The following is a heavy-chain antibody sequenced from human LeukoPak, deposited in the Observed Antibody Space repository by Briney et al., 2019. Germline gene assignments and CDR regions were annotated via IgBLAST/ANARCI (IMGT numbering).Heavy chain of an antibody. J-gene: IGHJ4*02. CDR2: ITDSGIST. Sequence: GGSLRLSCAASGFTFSSYAMSWVRQAPGKGLEWVSVITDSGISTYYTDSVKGRFTISRDNSKNTLYLQMNSLRADDTAVYYCVKGSNSWYYFDYWGQGTLVTVSS. CDR3: VKGSNSWYYFDY. D-gene: IGHD6-13*01. V-gene: IGHV3-23*01. CDR1: GFTFSSYA.